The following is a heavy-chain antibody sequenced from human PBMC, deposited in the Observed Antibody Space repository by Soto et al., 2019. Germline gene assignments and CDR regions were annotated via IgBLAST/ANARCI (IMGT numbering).Heavy chain of an antibody. J-gene: IGHJ6*02. D-gene: IGHD6-6*01. Sequence: GGSLRLSCAASGFTFSSYAMSWVRQAPGKGLEWVSAISGSGGSTYYADSVKGRFTISRDNSKNTLYLQMNSLRAEDTAVYYCAKGRSSSPNYYYYYGMDVWGQGTTVTVSS. V-gene: IGHV3-23*01. CDR1: GFTFSSYA. CDR2: ISGSGGST. CDR3: AKGRSSSPNYYYYYGMDV.